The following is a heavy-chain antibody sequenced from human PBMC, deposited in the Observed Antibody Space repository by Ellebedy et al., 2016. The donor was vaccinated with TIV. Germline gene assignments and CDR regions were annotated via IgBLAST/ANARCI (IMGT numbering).Heavy chain of an antibody. CDR3: ARDRSQYYYGSGSSEYPYYFDY. V-gene: IGHV4-59*01. J-gene: IGHJ4*02. CDR1: GGSISSYY. CDR2: IYYSGST. D-gene: IGHD3-10*01. Sequence: MPSETLSLTCTVSGGSISSYYWSWIRQPPGKGLEWIGYIYYSGSTNYNPSLKSRVTISVDTSKNQFYLKLSSVTAADTAVYYCARDRSQYYYGSGSSEYPYYFDYWGQGTLVTVSS.